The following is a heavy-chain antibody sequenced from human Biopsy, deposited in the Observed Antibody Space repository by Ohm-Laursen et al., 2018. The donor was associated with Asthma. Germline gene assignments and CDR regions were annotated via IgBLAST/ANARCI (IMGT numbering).Heavy chain of an antibody. D-gene: IGHD4-17*01. V-gene: IGHV4-31*03. CDR1: GGSISSGGYY. CDR3: ARFRSDQTGYGDYYYYGMDV. J-gene: IGHJ6*02. Sequence: SETLSLTCTVSGGSISSGGYYWSWIRQHPGKGLEWIGYIYYSGSTYYNPSLKSRVTISVDTSKNQFSLKLSSVTAADTAVYYCARFRSDQTGYGDYYYYGMDVWGQGTTVTVPS. CDR2: IYYSGST.